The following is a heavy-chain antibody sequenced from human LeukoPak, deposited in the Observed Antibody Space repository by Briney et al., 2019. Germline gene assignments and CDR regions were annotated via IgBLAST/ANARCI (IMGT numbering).Heavy chain of an antibody. J-gene: IGHJ4*02. CDR3: ARVDVLVVVGATTGPFDY. V-gene: IGHV3-7*01. D-gene: IGHD1-26*01. CDR1: GFTFSNYW. Sequence: PGGSLRLSCAASGFTFSNYWMSWVRQAPGKGLEWVANIKQDGSEKYYVDSVKGRFTISRDNAKNSLYLQMNSLRAEDTAVYYCARVDVLVVVGATTGPFDYWGQGTLVTVSS. CDR2: IKQDGSEK.